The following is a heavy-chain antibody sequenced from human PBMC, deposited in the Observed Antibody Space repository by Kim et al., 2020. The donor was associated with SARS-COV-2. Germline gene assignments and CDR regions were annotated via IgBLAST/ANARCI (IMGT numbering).Heavy chain of an antibody. CDR2: ISGSGGST. Sequence: GGSLRLSCAASGFTFSSYAMSWVRQAPGKGLEWVSAISGSGGSTYYADSVKGRFTISRDNSKNTLYLQMNSLRAEDTAVYYCAKDLAPLYCSGGSCYPERDFDGFDYWGQGTLVTVSS. CDR3: AKDLAPLYCSGGSCYPERDFDGFDY. V-gene: IGHV3-23*01. J-gene: IGHJ4*02. CDR1: GFTFSSYA. D-gene: IGHD2-15*01.